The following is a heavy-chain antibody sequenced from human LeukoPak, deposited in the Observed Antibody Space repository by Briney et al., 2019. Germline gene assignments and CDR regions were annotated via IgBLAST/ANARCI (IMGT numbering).Heavy chain of an antibody. D-gene: IGHD6-13*01. CDR2: IYTSGST. V-gene: IGHV4-39*07. CDR3: ARDLIVGPRVAAAGWRYYYMDV. Sequence: SETLSLTCTASGGSISSSSYYWGWIRQPPGKGLEWIGRIYTSGSTNYNPSLKSRVTMSVDTSKNQFSLKLSSVTAADTAVYYCARDLIVGPRVAAAGWRYYYMDVWGKGTTVTVSS. CDR1: GGSISSSSYY. J-gene: IGHJ6*03.